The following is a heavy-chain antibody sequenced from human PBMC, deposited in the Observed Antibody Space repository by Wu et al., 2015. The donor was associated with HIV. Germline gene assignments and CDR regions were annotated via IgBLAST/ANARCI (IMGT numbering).Heavy chain of an antibody. V-gene: IGHV1-2*02. CDR3: ARGPFSSSWYGSGWFDP. CDR2: INPNSGDT. J-gene: IGHJ5*02. CDR1: GYTFIGYY. D-gene: IGHD6-13*01. Sequence: QVQLVQSGAEMKKPGASVKVSCKASGYTFIGYYLHWVRRAPGQGLEWMGWINPNSGDTDYAQNFQGRVTMTRDTSISTAYMELSSLRSEDTAVYYCARGPFSSSWYGSGWFDPWGQGTLVTVSS.